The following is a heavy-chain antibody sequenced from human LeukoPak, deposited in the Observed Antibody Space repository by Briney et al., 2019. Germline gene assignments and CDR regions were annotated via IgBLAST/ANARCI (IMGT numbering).Heavy chain of an antibody. V-gene: IGHV3-21*01. J-gene: IGHJ4*02. Sequence: GGSLRLSCAASGFTFSSYSMNWVRQAPGKGLVWVSSISSSSSYIYYADSVKGRFTISRDNAENSLYLQMNSLRAEDTAVYYCARANTAMALDYWGQGTLVTVSS. CDR3: ARANTAMALDY. CDR1: GFTFSSYS. D-gene: IGHD5-18*01. CDR2: ISSSSSYI.